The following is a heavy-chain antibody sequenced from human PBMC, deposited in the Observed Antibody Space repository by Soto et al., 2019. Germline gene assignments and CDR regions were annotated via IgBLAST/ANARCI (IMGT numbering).Heavy chain of an antibody. J-gene: IGHJ5*02. D-gene: IGHD1-7*01. CDR2: IIPILGIA. V-gene: IGHV1-69*02. Sequence: ASVKVSCKASGGTFSSYTISWVRQAPGQGLEWMGRIIPILGIANYAQKFQGRVTITADKSTSTAYMELSSLRSEDTAVYYCARGRREDNWNYWFDPWGQGTLVTVSS. CDR3: ARGRREDNWNYWFDP. CDR1: GGTFSSYT.